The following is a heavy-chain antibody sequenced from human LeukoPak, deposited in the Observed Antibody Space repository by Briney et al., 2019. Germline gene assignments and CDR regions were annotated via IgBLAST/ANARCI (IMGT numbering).Heavy chain of an antibody. D-gene: IGHD3-9*01. CDR3: ARATLNYDILTGYYLEGRYYFDY. Sequence: GGSLRLSCAASGFTFISYGMHWVRQAPGKGLEWVANIKQDGSEKDYVDSVKGRFTISRDNAKNSLYLQMNSLRAEDTAVYYCARATLNYDILTGYYLEGRYYFDYWGQGTLVTVSS. J-gene: IGHJ4*02. CDR2: IKQDGSEK. CDR1: GFTFISYG. V-gene: IGHV3-7*01.